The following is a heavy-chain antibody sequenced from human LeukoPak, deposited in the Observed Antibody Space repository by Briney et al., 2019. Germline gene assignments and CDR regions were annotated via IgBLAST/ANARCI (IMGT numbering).Heavy chain of an antibody. Sequence: SETLSLTCTVSGGSISRYYWSWVRQSPGRGLECVGYIHYTGSTNYNPSLKSRVTISVETSKNQFSRKWKSVTAADTAVYYCARGGYYGSGNDFRFDPWGQGTLVTVSS. CDR1: GGSISRYY. V-gene: IGHV4-59*01. D-gene: IGHD3-10*01. J-gene: IGHJ5*02. CDR3: ARGGYYGSGNDFRFDP. CDR2: IHYTGST.